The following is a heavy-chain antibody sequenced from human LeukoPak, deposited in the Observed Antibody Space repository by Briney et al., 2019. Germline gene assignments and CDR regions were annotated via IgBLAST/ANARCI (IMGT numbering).Heavy chain of an antibody. CDR3: ARAPKSCYSGSYGPEYYYYYYMDV. CDR2: ISGSGGST. D-gene: IGHD1-26*01. V-gene: IGHV3-23*01. J-gene: IGHJ6*03. Sequence: AGGSLRLSCAASGFTFSSYAMSWVRQAPGKGLEWVSAISGSGGSTYYADSVKGRFTISRDNSKNTLYLQMGSLRAEDMAVYYCARAPKSCYSGSYGPEYYYYYYMDVWGKGTTVTVSS. CDR1: GFTFSSYA.